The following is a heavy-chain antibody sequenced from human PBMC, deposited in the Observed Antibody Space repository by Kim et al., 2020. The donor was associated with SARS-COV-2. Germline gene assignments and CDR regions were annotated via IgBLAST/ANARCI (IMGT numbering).Heavy chain of an antibody. J-gene: IGHJ4*02. D-gene: IGHD5-12*01. Sequence: YVDSVKCRFTISRDNAKNSLYLQMNSLRAEDTAVYYCARWDSGYGGPFDYWGQGTLVTVSS. V-gene: IGHV3-7*01. CDR3: ARWDSGYGGPFDY.